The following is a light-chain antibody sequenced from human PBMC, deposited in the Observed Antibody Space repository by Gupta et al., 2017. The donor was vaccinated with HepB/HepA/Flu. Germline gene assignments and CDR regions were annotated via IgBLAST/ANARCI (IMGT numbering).Light chain of an antibody. CDR2: AAS. J-gene: IGKJ3*01. V-gene: IGKV1-27*01. CDR3: QKDNSVPIT. CDR1: QDIRNY. Sequence: DMQMTQSPSSLSASVGDRVTITCRASQDIRNYLAWYQQRPGKAPKLLIYAASTLQLGVPSRFSGSGSGTDFTLTISSLQPEDVGTYYCQKDNSVPITFGHGTKVDIK.